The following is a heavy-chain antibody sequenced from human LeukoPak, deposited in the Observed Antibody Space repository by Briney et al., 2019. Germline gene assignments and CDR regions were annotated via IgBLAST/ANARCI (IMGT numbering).Heavy chain of an antibody. V-gene: IGHV1-69*13. CDR1: GGTFNSYA. D-gene: IGHD2-15*01. CDR3: ARTGYCSGGSCYSAKSSAFDI. J-gene: IGHJ3*02. CDR2: IIPIFGTA. Sequence: SVKVSCKASGGTFNSYAISWVRQAPGQGLEWMGGIIPIFGTANYAQKFQGRVTITADESTSTAYMELSSLRSEDTAVYYCARTGYCSGGSCYSAKSSAFDIWGQGTMVTVSS.